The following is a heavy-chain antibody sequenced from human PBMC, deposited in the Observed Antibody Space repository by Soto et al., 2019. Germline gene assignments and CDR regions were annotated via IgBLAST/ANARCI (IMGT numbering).Heavy chain of an antibody. Sequence: SETLSLTCTVSGGSISSYYWSWIRQPPGKGLEWIGYIYYSGSTNYNPSLKSRVTISVDTSKNQFSLKLSSVTAADTAVYYCARIALGFRGGLTWGQGTLVTVSS. CDR2: IYYSGST. J-gene: IGHJ5*02. CDR3: ARIALGFRGGLT. CDR1: GGSISSYY. D-gene: IGHD5-12*01. V-gene: IGHV4-59*01.